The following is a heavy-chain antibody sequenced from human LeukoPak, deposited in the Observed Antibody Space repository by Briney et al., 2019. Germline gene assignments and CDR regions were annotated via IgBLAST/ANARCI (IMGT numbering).Heavy chain of an antibody. CDR1: GYTFISYD. Sequence: ASVKVSCKASGYTFISYDINWVRQATGQGLEWMGWMNPNSGNTGYAQKFQGRVIITRNTSISTAYMELSSLRSEDTAVYYCARDYGGNSGWFDPWGQGTLVTVSS. D-gene: IGHD4-23*01. CDR2: MNPNSGNT. V-gene: IGHV1-8*03. CDR3: ARDYGGNSGWFDP. J-gene: IGHJ5*02.